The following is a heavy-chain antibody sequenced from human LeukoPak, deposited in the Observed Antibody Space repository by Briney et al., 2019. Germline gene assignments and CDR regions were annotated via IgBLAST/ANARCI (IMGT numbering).Heavy chain of an antibody. Sequence: GGSLRLSCAASGFTFSSYGMHWVRQAPGKGLEWLAFIQHDGNNIFYADVVKGRFTIFRDISKNTLYLQMNNLGADDTAVYYCAKDQPVLDYWGQGTLVTVSS. CDR1: GFTFSSYG. V-gene: IGHV3-30*02. CDR3: AKDQPVLDY. CDR2: IQHDGNNI. D-gene: IGHD2-2*01. J-gene: IGHJ4*02.